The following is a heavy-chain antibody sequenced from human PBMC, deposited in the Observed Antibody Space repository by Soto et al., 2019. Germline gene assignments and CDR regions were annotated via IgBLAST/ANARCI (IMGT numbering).Heavy chain of an antibody. J-gene: IGHJ4*02. Sequence: SGTLYLTCTVSGGSMILSYGSWIRQPPGKGLEWIGYIYYNGNTNYNASLNSRVTISVETSKNQFSLQLTSVTAADTAVYFCARGGWSLDFWGRGILVTVSS. CDR2: IYYNGNT. V-gene: IGHV4-59*01. D-gene: IGHD6-19*01. CDR1: GGSMILSY. CDR3: ARGGWSLDF.